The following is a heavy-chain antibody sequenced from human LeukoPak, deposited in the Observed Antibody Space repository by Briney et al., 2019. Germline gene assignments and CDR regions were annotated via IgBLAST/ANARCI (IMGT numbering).Heavy chain of an antibody. CDR3: ARVVSHYDYVWGSYRHQGYYFDY. D-gene: IGHD3-16*02. J-gene: IGHJ4*02. CDR1: GGFFIGYY. V-gene: IGHV4-34*01. Sequence: PSGTLSLTCVVYGGFFIGYYWRWLGQPPGKGLEWIGEINHSGCTNYNPPLKSRVTISVDTSKSQFSLKLSSVTAADTAVYYCARVVSHYDYVWGSYRHQGYYFDYWGQGTLVTVSS. CDR2: INHSGCT.